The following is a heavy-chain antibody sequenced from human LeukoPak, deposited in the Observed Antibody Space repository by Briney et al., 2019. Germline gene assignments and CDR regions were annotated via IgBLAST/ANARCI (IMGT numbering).Heavy chain of an antibody. CDR1: GFTFRNYA. CDR2: ISDDSTKT. Sequence: GGSLRLSCAASGFTFRNYAMGWVRQAPGKGLECVSAISDDSTKTSYAGSVKGRFTISRDYSKSTLYLQMNSLRAEDTAVYYCAKEGPDYGDYRSGDYFDFWGQGALVTVSS. CDR3: AKEGPDYGDYRSGDYFDF. J-gene: IGHJ4*02. D-gene: IGHD4-17*01. V-gene: IGHV3-23*01.